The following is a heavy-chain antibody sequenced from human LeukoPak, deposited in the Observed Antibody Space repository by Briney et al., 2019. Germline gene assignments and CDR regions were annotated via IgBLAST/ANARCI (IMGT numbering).Heavy chain of an antibody. CDR2: IYYSGST. CDR3: ARNFKSDAFDI. Sequence: SETLSLTCTVSGGSISSSSYYWGWIRQPPGKGLEWIGSIYYSGSTYYNPSLKSRVTISVDTSKNQFSLKLSSVTAADTAVYYCARNFKSDAFDIWGQGTMVTASS. D-gene: IGHD3-3*01. CDR1: GGSISSSSYY. J-gene: IGHJ3*02. V-gene: IGHV4-39*01.